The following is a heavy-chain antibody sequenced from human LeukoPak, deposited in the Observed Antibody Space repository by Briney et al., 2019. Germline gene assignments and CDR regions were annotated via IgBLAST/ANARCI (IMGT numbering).Heavy chain of an antibody. CDR1: GFTFSSYW. CDR3: AIVNPYYDSSGYYSYYYGMDV. D-gene: IGHD3-22*01. Sequence: GGSLRLSCAASGFTFSSYWMSWVRQAPGKGLEWVTNIRQDGSEKYYVDSVKGRFTISRDNAKNSLYLQMNSLRAEDTAVYYCAIVNPYYDSSGYYSYYYGMDVWGQGTTVTVSS. J-gene: IGHJ6*02. V-gene: IGHV3-7*01. CDR2: IRQDGSEK.